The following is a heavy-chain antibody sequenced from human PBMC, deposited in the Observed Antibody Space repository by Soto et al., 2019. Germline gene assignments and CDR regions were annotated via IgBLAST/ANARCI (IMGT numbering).Heavy chain of an antibody. CDR2: IYHSGTT. Sequence: QLQLQESGSGQVQPSQTLSLSCAVSGGSVNSRGYSWSWIRQPPGKGLEWIGYIYHSGTTYYNPSLKNRVNISQVRSNNRFSLRLRAVTAEDTAVYYSARVSIHYDSSGCFRDGTFDIWGQGTLVTVSS. J-gene: IGHJ3*02. CDR3: ARVSIHYDSSGCFRDGTFDI. CDR1: GGSVNSRGYS. V-gene: IGHV4-30-2*01. D-gene: IGHD3-22*01.